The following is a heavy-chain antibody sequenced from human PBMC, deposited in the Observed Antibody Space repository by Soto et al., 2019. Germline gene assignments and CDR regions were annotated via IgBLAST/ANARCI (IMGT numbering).Heavy chain of an antibody. CDR2: IYTSGST. D-gene: IGHD6-19*01. V-gene: IGHV4-4*07. J-gene: IGHJ4*02. CDR3: ASTGSGYSSGWSDY. Sequence: SETLSLTCTVSGGSISSYYWSWIRQPAGKGLEWIGRIYTSGSTNYNPSLKSRVTMSVDTSKNQFSLKLSSVTAADTAVHYCASTGSGYSSGWSDYWGQGTLVTVSS. CDR1: GGSISSYY.